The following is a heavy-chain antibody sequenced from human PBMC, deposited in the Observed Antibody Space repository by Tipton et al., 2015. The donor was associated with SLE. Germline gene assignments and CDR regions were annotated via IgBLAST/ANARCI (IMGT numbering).Heavy chain of an antibody. CDR3: ARRPIVGATWGAFDI. CDR2: ISGSGGST. CDR1: GFTFSSYS. D-gene: IGHD1-26*01. Sequence: GSLRLSCAASGFTFSSYSMNWVRQAPGKGLEWVSAISGSGGSTYYADSVKGRFTISRDNSKNTLYLQMNSLRAEDTAVYYCARRPIVGATWGAFDIWGQGTMVTVSS. V-gene: IGHV3-23*01. J-gene: IGHJ3*02.